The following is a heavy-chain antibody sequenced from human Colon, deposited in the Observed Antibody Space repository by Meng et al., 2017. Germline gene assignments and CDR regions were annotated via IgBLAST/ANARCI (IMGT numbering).Heavy chain of an antibody. Sequence: GSLRLSCSVSGASISSDYWTWIRQPPGKGLEFIAYISDSGSPNHNPSLKSRVTLSLDTSKNQFSLNLASVTAADTAVYYCARVASVTRYIDYWGQGTRVTGSS. CDR2: ISDSGSP. CDR3: ARVASVTRYIDY. D-gene: IGHD4-17*01. CDR1: GASISSDY. V-gene: IGHV4-59*01. J-gene: IGHJ4*02.